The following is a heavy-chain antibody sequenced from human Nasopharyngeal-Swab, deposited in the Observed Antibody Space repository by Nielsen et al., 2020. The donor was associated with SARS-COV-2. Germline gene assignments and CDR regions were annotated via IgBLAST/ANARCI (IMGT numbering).Heavy chain of an antibody. CDR1: GGSVSSGSYY. Sequence: SETLSLTCTVSGGSVSSGSYYWSWIRQPPGKGLEWIGYIYYSGSTNYNPSLKSRVTISVDTSKNQFSLKLSSVTAADTAVYYCARANRGVFGVVTHFDYWGQGTLVTVSS. CDR2: IYYSGST. V-gene: IGHV4-61*01. D-gene: IGHD3-3*01. J-gene: IGHJ4*02. CDR3: ARANRGVFGVVTHFDY.